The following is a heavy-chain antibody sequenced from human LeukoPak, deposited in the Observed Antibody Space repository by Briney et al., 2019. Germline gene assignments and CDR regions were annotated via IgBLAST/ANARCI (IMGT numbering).Heavy chain of an antibody. CDR2: MYNSGST. D-gene: IGHD2-2*01. Sequence: SETLSLTXTVSGGSISGSYWSWIRQAPGKGLEWLAYMYNSGSTNYNPSLKSRVTISIDTSKNQFPLKLSSLTAADTAIYYCARGHCSSTSCYYAAWFDPWGQGTLVTVSS. CDR3: ARGHCSSTSCYYAAWFDP. J-gene: IGHJ5*02. CDR1: GGSISGSY. V-gene: IGHV4-59*01.